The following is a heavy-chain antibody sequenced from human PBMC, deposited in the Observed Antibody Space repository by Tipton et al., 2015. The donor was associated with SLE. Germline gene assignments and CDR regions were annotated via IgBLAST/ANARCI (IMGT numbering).Heavy chain of an antibody. CDR3: ARHGTTGYCSGGSCSPGAWFDP. CDR2: ISYSGAT. CDR1: GDTIDGNTYF. D-gene: IGHD2-15*01. V-gene: IGHV4-39*07. Sequence: TLSLTCTVSGDTIDGNTYFWDWIRQPPGKGLMLIGSISYSGATSYNPSLKSRVTISVDTSKNQFSLKLSSVTAADTAVYYCARHGTTGYCSGGSCSPGAWFDPWGQGTLVTVSS. J-gene: IGHJ5*02.